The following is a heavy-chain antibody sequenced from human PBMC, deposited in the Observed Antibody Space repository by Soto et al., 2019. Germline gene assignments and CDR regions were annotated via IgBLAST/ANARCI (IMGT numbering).Heavy chain of an antibody. CDR2: INHSGST. J-gene: IGHJ5*02. V-gene: IGHV4-34*01. CDR1: GGSFSGYY. D-gene: IGHD3-10*01. Sequence: SETLSLTCAVYGGSFSGYYWSWIRQPPGKGLEWIGEINHSGSTNYNPSLKSRVTISVDTSKNQFSLKLSSVTAADTAVYYCARGSSDYGSGRNNWFDPWGQGTLVT. CDR3: ARGSSDYGSGRNNWFDP.